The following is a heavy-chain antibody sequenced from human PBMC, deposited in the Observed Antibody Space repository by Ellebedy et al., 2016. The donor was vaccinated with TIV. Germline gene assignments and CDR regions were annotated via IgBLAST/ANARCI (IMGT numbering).Heavy chain of an antibody. V-gene: IGHV3-23*01. CDR1: GFTFSTYA. J-gene: IGHJ6*02. Sequence: GESLKISCAASGFTFSTYAMSWVRQAAGKGVGWSSTISGKGDSTYYEESVKGRFTISRDTSKTTLYLQMNSLTAGDTAVYYCAKVGTMVRGLINLLYGMDVWGPGTTVTVSS. D-gene: IGHD3-10*01. CDR3: AKVGTMVRGLINLLYGMDV. CDR2: ISGKGDST.